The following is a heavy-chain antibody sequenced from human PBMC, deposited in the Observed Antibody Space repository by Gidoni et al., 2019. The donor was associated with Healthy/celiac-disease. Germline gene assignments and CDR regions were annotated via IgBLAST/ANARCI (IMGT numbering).Heavy chain of an antibody. Sequence: QVQLVQSGAEVKKPGASVKVSCKASGYTFTSYYMHWVRQAPGQGLEWMGIINPSGGSTSYAQKFQGRVTMTRDTSTSTVYMELSSLRSEDTAVYYCARDRVVVVPAAILDYWGQGTLVTVSS. CDR2: INPSGGST. V-gene: IGHV1-46*01. CDR1: GYTFTSYY. D-gene: IGHD2-2*02. J-gene: IGHJ4*02. CDR3: ARDRVVVVPAAILDY.